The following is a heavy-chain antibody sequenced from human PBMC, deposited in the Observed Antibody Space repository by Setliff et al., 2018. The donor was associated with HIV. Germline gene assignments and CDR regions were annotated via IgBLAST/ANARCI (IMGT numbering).Heavy chain of an antibody. V-gene: IGHV4-61*08. CDR2: LYHAGST. CDR3: ARPVSKYFYGLDV. CDR1: GDSISSGDYY. J-gene: IGHJ6*02. Sequence: PSETLSLTCTVSGDSISSGDYYWTWIRQPPGKGLEWIGTLYHAGSTSYNSSLKSRVTISGDTSKNLFSLKVTSVTAADTAVYYCARPVSKYFYGLDVWGLGTTVTVSS.